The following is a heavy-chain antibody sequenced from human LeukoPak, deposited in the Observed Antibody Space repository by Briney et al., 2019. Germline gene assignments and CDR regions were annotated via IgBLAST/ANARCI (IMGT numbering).Heavy chain of an antibody. CDR2: IYYSGST. V-gene: IGHV4-59*01. CDR1: GGSISSYY. Sequence: SETLSLTCTVSGGSISSYYWSWIRQPPGKGLEWIGYIYYSGSTNYNPSLKSRVTISVDTSKNQFSLKLSSVTAADTGVYYCARGDSSGYYYVGLGYWGQGTLVTVSS. J-gene: IGHJ4*02. D-gene: IGHD3-22*01. CDR3: ARGDSSGYYYVGLGY.